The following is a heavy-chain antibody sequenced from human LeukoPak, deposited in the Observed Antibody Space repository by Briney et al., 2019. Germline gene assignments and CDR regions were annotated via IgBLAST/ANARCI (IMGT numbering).Heavy chain of an antibody. Sequence: GGSLRLSCAASGFTFDDYGMSWVRQAPGKELEWVSGINWNGGSTGYADSVRGRFTISRDNAKNSLYLQMNSLRAEDTALYYCARNSGSFYYYYYYYMDVWGKGTTVTVSS. J-gene: IGHJ6*03. V-gene: IGHV3-20*04. CDR3: ARNSGSFYYYYYYYMDV. CDR1: GFTFDDYG. D-gene: IGHD6-13*01. CDR2: INWNGGST.